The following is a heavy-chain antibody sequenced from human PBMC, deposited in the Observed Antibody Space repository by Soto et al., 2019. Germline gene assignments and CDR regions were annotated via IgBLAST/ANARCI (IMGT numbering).Heavy chain of an antibody. CDR3: ASQYYYGSGTYSSWFDP. V-gene: IGHV1-69*02. D-gene: IGHD3-10*01. Sequence: QVQLVQSGAEVKKPGSSVKVSCRASGGPFSSNSISWVRQAPGQGLEWMGRIIPILGIPNYAQKFQGRVTITADKSTSTAYMELSSLRSADTAVYYCASQYYYGSGTYSSWFDPWGQGTLVTVSS. CDR1: GGPFSSNS. J-gene: IGHJ5*02. CDR2: IIPILGIP.